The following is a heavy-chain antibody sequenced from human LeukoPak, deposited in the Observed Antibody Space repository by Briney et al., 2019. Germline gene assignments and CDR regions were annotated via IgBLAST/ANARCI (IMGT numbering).Heavy chain of an antibody. CDR1: GFTFSSYA. CDR2: NSSSGGNT. V-gene: IGHV3-23*01. CDR3: AKRDKLYSTSSVKSLHYFDY. D-gene: IGHD6-6*01. Sequence: AGGSLRLSCAASGFTFSSYAMSWVRQAPGKGLEGVSSNSSSGGNTYNADSVKGGFTIYRDNSRNTLYLQMNSLRAEDTAVYYCAKRDKLYSTSSVKSLHYFDYWGQGTLVTVSS. J-gene: IGHJ4*02.